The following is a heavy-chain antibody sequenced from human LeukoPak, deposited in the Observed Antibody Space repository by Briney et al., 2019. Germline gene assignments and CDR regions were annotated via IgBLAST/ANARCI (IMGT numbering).Heavy chain of an antibody. V-gene: IGHV4-59*12. CDR2: IYYSGST. D-gene: IGHD5-12*01. CDR3: ARVVAAGSYYFDY. J-gene: IGHJ4*01. Sequence: SETLSLTCTVSGGSLSSYYWSWLRQPPGKGLEWIGYIYYSGSTNYNPSLTSRVTVSVKTSKNQISLTLSSVTAADTAVYYCARVVAAGSYYFDYWGHGTLVTVSS. CDR1: GGSLSSYY.